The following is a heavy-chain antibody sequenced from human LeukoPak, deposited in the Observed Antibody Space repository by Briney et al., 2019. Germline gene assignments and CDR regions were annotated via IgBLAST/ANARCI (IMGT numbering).Heavy chain of an antibody. V-gene: IGHV4-34*01. D-gene: IGHD6-19*01. J-gene: IGHJ4*02. CDR3: ARVIVAGTDY. CDR1: GGSFSGYS. Sequence: SETLSLTCAVYGGSFSGYSWNWIRQPPVKGLEWIGEINHSGGTNYNPSLKSRVTISVDTSKKQFSLKLNSVTAADTAVYYCARVIVAGTDYWGQGTLVTVSS. CDR2: INHSGGT.